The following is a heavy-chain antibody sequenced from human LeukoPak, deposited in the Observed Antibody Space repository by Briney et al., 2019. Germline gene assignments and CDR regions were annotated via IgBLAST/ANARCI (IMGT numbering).Heavy chain of an antibody. CDR2: INPNSGGT. D-gene: IGHD4-17*01. CDR1: GYTFTSYV. Sequence: ASVKVSCKASGYTFTSYVMNWVRQAPGQGLEWMGWINPNSGGTNYAQKFQGRVTMTEDTSTDTAYMELSSLRSEDTAVYYCATLHYGDYVEAFDIWGQGTMVTVSS. J-gene: IGHJ3*02. V-gene: IGHV1-8*01. CDR3: ATLHYGDYVEAFDI.